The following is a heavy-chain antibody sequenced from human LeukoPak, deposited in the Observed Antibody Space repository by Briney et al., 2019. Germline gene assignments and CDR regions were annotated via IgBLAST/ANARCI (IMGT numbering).Heavy chain of an antibody. V-gene: IGHV3-21*01. Sequence: TGGSLRLSCAPSSFTVITCYMNWARQAPGKGLEWVSSISTSRRYIYYRDSVKGRFTISRDDAKNSQYLQMNSMTVEETDGYCCEGADCSGPTCYLRHSWFDLWGQGTLVTVSS. J-gene: IGHJ5*02. CDR3: EGADCSGPTCYLRHSWFDL. D-gene: IGHD2-2*01. CDR1: SFTVITCY. CDR2: ISTSRRYI.